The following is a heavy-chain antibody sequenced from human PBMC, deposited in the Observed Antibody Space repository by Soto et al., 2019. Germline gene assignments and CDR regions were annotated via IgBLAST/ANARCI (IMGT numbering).Heavy chain of an antibody. V-gene: IGHV4-59*01. CDR2: IYYSGST. J-gene: IGHJ6*02. CDR3: ARVFYYYYVMDV. CDR1: GGSISSYY. Sequence: PSETLSLTCTVSGGSISSYYWSWIRQPPGKGLEWIGYIYYSGSTNYNPSLKSRVTISVDTSKNQFSLKLSSVTAADTAVYYCARVFYYYYVMDVWGQGTTVTVSS.